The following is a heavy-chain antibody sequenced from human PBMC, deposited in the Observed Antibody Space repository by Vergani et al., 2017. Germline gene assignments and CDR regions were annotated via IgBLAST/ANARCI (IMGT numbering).Heavy chain of an antibody. CDR2: LSTTGGA. J-gene: IGHJ5*02. CDR1: FDSIRNLY. D-gene: IGHD6-13*01. Sequence: QVQLQESGPGLVKSSETLSLTCSVSFDSIRNLYCNWIRQPPGKGLEWIGSLSTTGGATHASHNPSLKSLVSISVDTSKSQFSLRLTSGTAADSAIYYCAGDTHSWQRADRWGQGLLVSVSS. V-gene: IGHV4-59*11. CDR3: AGDTHSWQRADR.